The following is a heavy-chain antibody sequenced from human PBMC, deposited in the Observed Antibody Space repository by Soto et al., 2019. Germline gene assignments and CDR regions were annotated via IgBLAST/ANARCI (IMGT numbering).Heavy chain of an antibody. CDR2: IDPSDSYT. CDR3: ARRSIAARVGISNPHYYYYGMDV. V-gene: IGHV5-10-1*01. Sequence: PGESLKISCKGSGYRLTSYWIAWVRQMSGKGLEWMGRIDPSDSYTNYSPSFQGHVTISADKSISTAYLQWSSLKASDTAMYYCARRSIAARVGISNPHYYYYGMDVWGQGTTVTVSS. CDR1: GYRLTSYW. J-gene: IGHJ6*02. D-gene: IGHD6-6*01.